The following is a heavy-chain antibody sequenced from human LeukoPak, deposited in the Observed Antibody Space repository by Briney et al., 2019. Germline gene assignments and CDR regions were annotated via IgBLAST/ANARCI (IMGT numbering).Heavy chain of an antibody. V-gene: IGHV1-2*02. CDR2: INPDSGVT. J-gene: IGHJ4*02. CDR1: GYTFTGYY. CDR3: ARAHHYFGSGHDY. D-gene: IGHD3-10*01. Sequence: ASMTVSCKTSGYTFTGYYMHWLRQAPGQGLEWMGRINPDSGVTNYAQKFQGRVTLTRDTSISTAYMELSSLRSDDAAVYYCARAHHYFGSGHDYWGQGTLVTVSS.